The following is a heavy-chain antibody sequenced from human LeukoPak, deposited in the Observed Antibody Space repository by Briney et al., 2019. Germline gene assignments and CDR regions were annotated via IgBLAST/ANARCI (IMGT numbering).Heavy chain of an antibody. D-gene: IGHD4-23*01. J-gene: IGHJ5*02. CDR2: INSDGSST. Sequence: PGGSLRLCCAASGFTFSSYWMHWGRQAPGKGLVWVSRINSDGSSTSYADSVKGRFTISRDNAKNTLYLQMNSLRAEDAAVYYCARVRLRWPGWFDPWGQGTLVTVSS. CDR1: GFTFSSYW. V-gene: IGHV3-74*01. CDR3: ARVRLRWPGWFDP.